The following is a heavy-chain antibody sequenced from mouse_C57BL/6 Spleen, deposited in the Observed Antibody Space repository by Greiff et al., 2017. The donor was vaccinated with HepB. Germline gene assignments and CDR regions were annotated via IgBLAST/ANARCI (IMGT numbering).Heavy chain of an antibody. CDR1: GSTFTSYW. Sequence: QVQLQQPGAELVMPGASVKLSCKASGSTFTSYWMHWVKQRPGQGLEWIGEIDPSDSYTNYNQKFKGKSTLTVDKSSSTAYMQLSSLTSEDSAVYYCARGITTVVVDYWGQGTTLTVSS. J-gene: IGHJ2*01. CDR2: IDPSDSYT. V-gene: IGHV1-69*01. D-gene: IGHD1-1*01. CDR3: ARGITTVVVDY.